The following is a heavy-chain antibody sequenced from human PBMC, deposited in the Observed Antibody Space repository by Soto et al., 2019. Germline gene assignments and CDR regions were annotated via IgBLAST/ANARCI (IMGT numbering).Heavy chain of an antibody. D-gene: IGHD5-12*01. CDR1: GGSISSHY. Sequence: SETLSLTCTVSGGSISSHYWSWIRQPPGKGLEWIGYIYYSGSTNYNPSLKSRVTISVDTSKNQFSLKLSSVTAADTAVYYCARNGPIVATAYSFDYWGQGNLVTVSS. CDR3: ARNGPIVATAYSFDY. CDR2: IYYSGST. V-gene: IGHV4-59*11. J-gene: IGHJ4*02.